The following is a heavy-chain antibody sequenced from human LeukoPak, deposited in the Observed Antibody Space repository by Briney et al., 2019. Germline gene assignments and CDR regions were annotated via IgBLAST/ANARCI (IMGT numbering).Heavy chain of an antibody. CDR1: GGTFSTYT. CDR2: IIPIFGTI. J-gene: IGHJ3*02. V-gene: IGHV1-69*13. CDR3: AFPDGDYYDRRGAFRI. Sequence: ASVKVSCTASGGTFSTYTFSWVRRAPGQGLEWMGGIIPIFGTINYAQKFQGRVTITADESASTAYMELSNLRSGDTAMYYCAFPDGDYYDRRGAFRIWGQGTLVTVSS. D-gene: IGHD3-22*01.